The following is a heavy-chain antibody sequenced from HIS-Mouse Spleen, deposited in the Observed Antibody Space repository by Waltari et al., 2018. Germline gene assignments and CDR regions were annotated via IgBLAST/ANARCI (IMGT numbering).Heavy chain of an antibody. J-gene: IGHJ5*02. CDR3: ARRVATNWFDP. V-gene: IGHV4-59*08. CDR1: GGSISSYY. D-gene: IGHD5-12*01. Sequence: QVQLQESGPGLVKPSETLSLTCTVSGGSISSYYWSWIRQPPGKGLEWLGYIYYSGSTNYNPSLKSRVTISVDTSKNQFSLKLSSVTAADTAVYYCARRVATNWFDPWGQGTLVTVSS. CDR2: IYYSGST.